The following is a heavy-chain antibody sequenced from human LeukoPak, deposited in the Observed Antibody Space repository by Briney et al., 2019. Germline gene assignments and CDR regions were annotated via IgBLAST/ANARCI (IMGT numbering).Heavy chain of an antibody. CDR2: IKQDGSKK. V-gene: IGHV3-7*01. Sequence: PGGSLRLSCTASGFTFSTYWMHWLRQAPGKGLEWVATIKQDGSKKYYVDSVKGRFTISRDNARNSLYLQMNSLRDEDTAVYYCARDRMWSRAEYYYYGMDVWGQGTTVTVSS. CDR1: GFTFSTYW. CDR3: ARDRMWSRAEYYYYGMDV. D-gene: IGHD2-21*01. J-gene: IGHJ6*02.